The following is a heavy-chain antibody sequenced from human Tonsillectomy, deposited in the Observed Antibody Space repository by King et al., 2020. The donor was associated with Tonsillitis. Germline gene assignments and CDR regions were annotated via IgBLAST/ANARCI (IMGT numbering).Heavy chain of an antibody. J-gene: IGHJ1*01. CDR3: ATFSYGSGSSQYFHH. V-gene: IGHV5-10-1*03. Sequence: VQLVESGAEVKKPGESLRISCKGSGYNFTTYWITWVRQMPGRGLEWMGRIDPTDSYTDDSPSLQGHVTISVDKSITTAYLQWSSLKASDTAMYYCATFSYGSGSSQYFHHWGQGTLVTVSS. D-gene: IGHD3-10*01. CDR2: IDPTDSYT. CDR1: GYNFTTYW.